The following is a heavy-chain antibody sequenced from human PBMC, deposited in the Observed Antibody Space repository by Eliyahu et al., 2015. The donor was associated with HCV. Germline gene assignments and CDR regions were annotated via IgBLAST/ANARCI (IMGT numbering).Heavy chain of an antibody. V-gene: IGHV1-3*01. J-gene: IGHJ5*01. CDR2: FNGDNGDT. CDR1: ENTFTSFD. CDR3: AKELNKGWGDYDS. D-gene: IGHD4-17*01. Sequence: QVQLVQSGAEVKKPGASVKVSCKASENTFTSFDIHWVRQAPGQRLEWMGWFNGDNGDTKYSQKFQGRVTITRDTSASTAYMELSTLRSEDTAVYYCAKELNKGWGDYDSWGQGTLVSVSS.